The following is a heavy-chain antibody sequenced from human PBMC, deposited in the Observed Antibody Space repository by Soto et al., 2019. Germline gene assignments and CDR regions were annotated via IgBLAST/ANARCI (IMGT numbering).Heavy chain of an antibody. CDR2: IRFSSGAT. D-gene: IGHD3-16*01. Sequence: EVRLLESGGGLVQPGGSLRLSCAASGLTFNNNDMIWVRQAPGKGREWVSGIRFSSGATYYTDFVKGRFTISGDYSKNTLYLEMNSLRVEDTAVYYCARNGGGLAYWGQGTLVTVSS. CDR3: ARNGGGLAY. V-gene: IGHV3-23*01. J-gene: IGHJ4*02. CDR1: GLTFNNND.